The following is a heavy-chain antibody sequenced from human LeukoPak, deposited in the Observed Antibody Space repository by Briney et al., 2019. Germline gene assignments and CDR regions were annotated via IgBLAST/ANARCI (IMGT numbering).Heavy chain of an antibody. D-gene: IGHD1-1*01. J-gene: IGHJ4*02. CDR2: INSDGSST. CDR1: GFNFRNCW. CDR3: ATDGAATGRLDY. Sequence: GGSLRLSCAASGFNFRNCWMHWVRQAPGKGLVWVSRINSDGSSTSYADSVKGRFTISRDNAENTLYLQINSLRAEDTAVYYCATDGAATGRLDYWGQGTLVTDSS. V-gene: IGHV3-74*01.